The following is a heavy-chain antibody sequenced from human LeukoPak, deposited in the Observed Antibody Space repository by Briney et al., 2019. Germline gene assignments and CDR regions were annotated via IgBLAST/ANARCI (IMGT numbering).Heavy chain of an antibody. CDR3: ARAKTLVVVAAMGY. Sequence: ASVKVSCKASGYTFTSYDINWVRQATGQGLEWMGWMNPNSGNTGYAQKFQGRVTMTRNPSISTAYMELSSLRSEDTAVYYCARAKTLVVVAAMGYWGQGTRVSVSS. D-gene: IGHD2-15*01. CDR2: MNPNSGNT. J-gene: IGHJ4*02. CDR1: GYTFTSYD. V-gene: IGHV1-8*01.